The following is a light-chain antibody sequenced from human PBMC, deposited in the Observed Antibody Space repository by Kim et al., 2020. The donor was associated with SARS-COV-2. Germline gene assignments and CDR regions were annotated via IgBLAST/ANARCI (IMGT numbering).Light chain of an antibody. Sequence: NFMLTQPHSVSESPGKTVTISCTRSSGSIASNYVQWYQQRPGSAPTTVIYEDNQRPSGVPDRFSGSIDSSSNSASLTISGLKTEDEADYYCQSYDSSYHGCVVFGGGNQLTV. V-gene: IGLV6-57*04. CDR2: EDN. CDR3: QSYDSSYHGCVV. CDR1: SGSIASNY. J-gene: IGLJ2*01.